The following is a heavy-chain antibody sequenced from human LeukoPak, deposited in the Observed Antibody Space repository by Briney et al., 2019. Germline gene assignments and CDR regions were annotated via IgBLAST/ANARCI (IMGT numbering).Heavy chain of an antibody. CDR3: AKANDLLTGSSSYYYYGMDV. J-gene: IGHJ6*02. V-gene: IGHV3-23*01. CDR2: ISGGGSNT. Sequence: PGGSLRLSCAASGFTFSSYAMGWVRQAPGKGLEWVSAISGGGSNTYCADSVKGRFTISRDNSKNTLYLQMNSLRAEDRAIYYCAKANDLLTGSSSYYYYGMDVWGQGTTVTVSS. D-gene: IGHD3-9*01. CDR1: GFTFSSYA.